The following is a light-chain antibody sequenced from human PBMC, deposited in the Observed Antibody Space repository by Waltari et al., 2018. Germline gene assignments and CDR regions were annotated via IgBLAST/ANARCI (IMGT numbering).Light chain of an antibody. CDR1: QIISSS. Sequence: VTITCRASQIISSSLAWYQQKPGKAPNLLIYKASSLQSGVPSRFSGSGSGTDFTLTISSLQPEDFATYYCLQYDTSPRTFGQGTKVEMK. J-gene: IGKJ1*01. V-gene: IGKV1-12*01. CDR2: KAS. CDR3: LQYDTSPRT.